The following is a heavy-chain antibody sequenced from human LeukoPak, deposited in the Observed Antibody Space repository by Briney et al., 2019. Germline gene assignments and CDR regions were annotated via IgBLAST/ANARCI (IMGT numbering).Heavy chain of an antibody. CDR3: ARVHDYGDYGISY. CDR2: MNLNSGNT. D-gene: IGHD4-17*01. J-gene: IGHJ4*02. CDR1: GYTFTSYD. V-gene: IGHV1-8*01. Sequence: ASVKVSCKASGYTFTSYDINWVRQATGQGLEWMGRMNLNSGNTDYAQKFQGRVTMTRDSSISTAYMELSSLRSEDTAVYYCARVHDYGDYGISYWGLGTLVTVSS.